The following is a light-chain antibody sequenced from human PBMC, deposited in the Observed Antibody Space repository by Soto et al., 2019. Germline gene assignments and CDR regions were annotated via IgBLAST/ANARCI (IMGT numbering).Light chain of an antibody. CDR1: SSDVGGYNY. V-gene: IGLV2-11*01. CDR3: CSYAGTYTWV. Sequence: QSVLTQPRSVSGSPGQSVTISCTGTSSDVGGYNYVSWYQLHPGKAPKLMIYDVSQRPSGVPNRFSGSKSDNTASLIISGLQAEDEADYYCCSYAGTYTWVFGGGTKLTVL. J-gene: IGLJ3*02. CDR2: DVS.